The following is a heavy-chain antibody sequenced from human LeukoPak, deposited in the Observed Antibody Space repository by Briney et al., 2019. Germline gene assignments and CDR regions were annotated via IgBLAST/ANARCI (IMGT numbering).Heavy chain of an antibody. J-gene: IGHJ4*02. CDR3: ARQESEMANPANRYFDH. CDR1: GYTFTSYG. D-gene: IGHD5-24*01. V-gene: IGHV1-18*01. CDR2: ISAYNGNT. Sequence: ASVKVSCKASGYTFTSYGISWVRQAPGQGLEWMGWISAYNGNTNYAQKLQGRVTMTTDTSTSTAYMELRSLRSDDTAVYYCARQESEMANPANRYFDHWGPGTLVTVSS.